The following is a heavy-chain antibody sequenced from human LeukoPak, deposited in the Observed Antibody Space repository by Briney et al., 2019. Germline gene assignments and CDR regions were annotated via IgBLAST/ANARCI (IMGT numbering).Heavy chain of an antibody. V-gene: IGHV4-59*01. D-gene: IGHD3-10*01. CDR2: IYYSASS. CDR1: GGSISNYY. CDR3: ARGPPYYYGSGTYHFDY. J-gene: IGHJ4*02. Sequence: SETLSLTCTVSGGSISNYYWSWIRQPPGKGLEWIGYIYYSASSNYNPSLKSRVTISIDTSKNQFSLRLSSVTAADTAVYYCARGPPYYYGSGTYHFDYWGQGTLVTVSS.